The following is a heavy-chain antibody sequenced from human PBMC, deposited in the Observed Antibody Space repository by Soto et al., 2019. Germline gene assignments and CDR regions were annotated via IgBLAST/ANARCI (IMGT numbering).Heavy chain of an antibody. J-gene: IGHJ4*02. CDR2: INSDGSST. Sequence: GGSLRLSCAASGFTFSSYWMHWVRQAPGKGLVWVSRINSDGSSTSYADSVKGRFTISRDTAKNTLYLQMTSLRAEDTAVYYCAKDPGDSCGWWLDYWGQGTRVTVSS. V-gene: IGHV3-74*01. CDR1: GFTFSSYW. CDR3: AKDPGDSCGWWLDY. D-gene: IGHD2-8*02.